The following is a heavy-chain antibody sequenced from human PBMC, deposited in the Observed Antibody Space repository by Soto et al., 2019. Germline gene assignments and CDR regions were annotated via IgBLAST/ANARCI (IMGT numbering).Heavy chain of an antibody. D-gene: IGHD3-3*01. CDR1: TLTVSSFG. Sequence: GGSLRLSCAASTLTVSSFGIHWVRQAPGKGLEWVAFISNDGGTQYYVDSVQGRFSISRDNSKNTVDLQMNSLRADDTAVYYCARDIWSGVYKSFEASGQGTLLTVAS. J-gene: IGHJ5*02. CDR2: ISNDGGTQ. V-gene: IGHV3-30*03. CDR3: ARDIWSGVYKSFEA.